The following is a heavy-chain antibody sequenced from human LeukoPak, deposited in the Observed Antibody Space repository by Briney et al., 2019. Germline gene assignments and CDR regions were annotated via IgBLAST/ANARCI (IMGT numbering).Heavy chain of an antibody. CDR1: GYSISSGYY. J-gene: IGHJ6*02. Sequence: SETLSLTCTVSGYSISSGYYWGWIRQPPGKGLEWIGSIYHSGSTYYNPSLKSRVTISVDTSKNQFSLKLSSVTAADTAVYYCARVKLSYYYDSSGYPTGYYYYYGMDVWGQGTTVTVSS. CDR2: IYHSGST. D-gene: IGHD3-22*01. V-gene: IGHV4-38-2*02. CDR3: ARVKLSYYYDSSGYPTGYYYYYGMDV.